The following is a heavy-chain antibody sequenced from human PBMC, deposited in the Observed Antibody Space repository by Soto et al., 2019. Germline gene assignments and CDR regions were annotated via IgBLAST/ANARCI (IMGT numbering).Heavy chain of an antibody. D-gene: IGHD3-10*01. Sequence: GASVKVSCKASGGTFSSYTISWVRQAPGQGLEWMGRIIPILGIANYAQKFQGRVTITADKSTSTAYMELSSLRSEDTAVYYCARGLWFGELLSNNWFDPWGQGTLVTVYS. V-gene: IGHV1-69*02. CDR3: ARGLWFGELLSNNWFDP. CDR2: IIPILGIA. J-gene: IGHJ5*02. CDR1: GGTFSSYT.